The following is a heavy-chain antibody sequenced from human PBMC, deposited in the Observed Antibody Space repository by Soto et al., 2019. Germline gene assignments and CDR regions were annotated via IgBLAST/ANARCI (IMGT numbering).Heavy chain of an antibody. CDR1: GFTFSSYG. Sequence: QVQLVESGGGVVQPGRSLRLSCAASGFTFSSYGMHWVRQAPGKGLEWVAVIWYDGSNKYYADSVKGRFTISRDNSKNAQYRQMNTLRAEATAVHYCARDYRVLPHRVIDYCGQGTLVTVSS. CDR3: ARDYRVLPHRVIDY. J-gene: IGHJ4*02. D-gene: IGHD3-10*01. V-gene: IGHV3-33*01. CDR2: IWYDGSNK.